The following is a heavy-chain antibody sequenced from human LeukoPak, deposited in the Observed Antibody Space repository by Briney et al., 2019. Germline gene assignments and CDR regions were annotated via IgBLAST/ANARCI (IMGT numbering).Heavy chain of an antibody. CDR1: GGSFSGYY. CDR2: INHSGST. V-gene: IGHV4-34*01. J-gene: IGHJ6*03. CDR3: ARGYCSGGSCFNYYYYYMDV. D-gene: IGHD2-15*01. Sequence: SETLSLTCAVYGGSFSGYYWSWIRQPPGKGLEWIGEINHSGSTNYNPSLKSRVTISVDTSKNQFSLKLSSVTAADTAVYYCARGYCSGGSCFNYYYYYMDVWGKGTTVTVSS.